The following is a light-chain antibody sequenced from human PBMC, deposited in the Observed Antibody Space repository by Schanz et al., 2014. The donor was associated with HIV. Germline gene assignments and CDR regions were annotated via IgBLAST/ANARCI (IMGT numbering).Light chain of an antibody. CDR3: SSYTSSSTLV. Sequence: QSALTQPPSASGSPGQSVTISCTGTSSDVGGYNYVSWYQQHPGKAPKLIIYDVTDRPSGVSFRFSGSKSGNTASLTISGLQSEDEAFYYCSSYTSSSTLVFGGGTKLTVL. CDR2: DVT. V-gene: IGLV2-14*01. CDR1: SSDVGGYNY. J-gene: IGLJ2*01.